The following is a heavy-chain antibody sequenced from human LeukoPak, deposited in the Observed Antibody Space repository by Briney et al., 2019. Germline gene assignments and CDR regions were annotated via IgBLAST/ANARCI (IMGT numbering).Heavy chain of an antibody. Sequence: ASVKVSCKASGGTFSSYAISWVRQAPGQGLEWMGGIIPIFGTANYAQKFQGRVAITRNTSISTAYMELSSLRSEDTAVYYCARGIAAAEPGYYYYYMDVWGKGTTVTVSS. CDR3: ARGIAAAEPGYYYYYMDV. V-gene: IGHV1-69*05. D-gene: IGHD6-13*01. CDR1: GGTFSSYA. CDR2: IIPIFGTA. J-gene: IGHJ6*03.